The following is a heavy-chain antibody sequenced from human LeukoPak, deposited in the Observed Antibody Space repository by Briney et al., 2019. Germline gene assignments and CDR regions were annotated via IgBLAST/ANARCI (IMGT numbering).Heavy chain of an antibody. CDR1: GFTFSNYG. V-gene: IGHV3-33*01. CDR2: IWYDGNNK. J-gene: IGHJ4*02. D-gene: IGHD6-19*01. CDR3: ARAPTAPDLAVAGHFDY. Sequence: GGSLRLSCAASGFTFSNYGMHWVRQTPGKGLEWVAVIWYDGNNKYYADSVKGRFTISRDNSKNTLYLQMNSLRAEDTAVYCCARAPTAPDLAVAGHFDYWGQGTLVTVSS.